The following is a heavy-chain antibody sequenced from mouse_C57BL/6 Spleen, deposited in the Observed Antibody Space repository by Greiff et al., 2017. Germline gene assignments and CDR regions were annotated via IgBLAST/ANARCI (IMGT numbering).Heavy chain of an antibody. J-gene: IGHJ4*01. CDR2: INPSSGYT. CDR3: ARTPNWDGDAMDY. D-gene: IGHD4-1*01. Sequence: VQLQQSGAELAKPGASVKLSCKASGYTFTSYWMHWVKQRPGQGLEWIGYINPSSGYTKYNQKFKDKATLTADKSSSTAYMQLSSLTYEDSAVDYCARTPNWDGDAMDYWGQGTSVTVSS. V-gene: IGHV1-7*01. CDR1: GYTFTSYW.